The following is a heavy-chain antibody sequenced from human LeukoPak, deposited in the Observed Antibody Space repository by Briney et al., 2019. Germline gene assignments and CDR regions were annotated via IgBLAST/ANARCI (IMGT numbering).Heavy chain of an antibody. CDR3: ARAGRGGDGYKAFDY. CDR1: GFTFSSYS. Sequence: GGSLRLSCAASGFTFSSYSMNWVRQAPGKGLEWVSYISSSSSTIYCADSVKGRFTISRDNAKNSLYLQMNSLRAEDTAVYYCARAGRGGDGYKAFDYWGQGTLVTVSS. CDR2: ISSSSSTI. V-gene: IGHV3-48*01. D-gene: IGHD5-24*01. J-gene: IGHJ4*02.